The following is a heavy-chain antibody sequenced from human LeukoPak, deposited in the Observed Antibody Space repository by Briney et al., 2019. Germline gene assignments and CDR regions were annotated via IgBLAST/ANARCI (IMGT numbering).Heavy chain of an antibody. CDR3: ARDTRIAAAVPGGDY. Sequence: SVKVSCKASGGTFSSYAISWVRQAPGQGLEWMGRIIPILGIANYAQKFQGRVTITADKSTSTAYMELSSLRSEDTAVYYCARDTRIAAAVPGGDYWGQGTLVTVSS. CDR2: IIPILGIA. D-gene: IGHD6-13*01. V-gene: IGHV1-69*04. J-gene: IGHJ4*02. CDR1: GGTFSSYA.